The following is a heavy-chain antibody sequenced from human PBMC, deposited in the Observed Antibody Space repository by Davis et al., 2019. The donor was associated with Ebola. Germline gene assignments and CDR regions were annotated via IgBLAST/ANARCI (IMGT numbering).Heavy chain of an antibody. CDR3: ARMRGLVDTAMGYGMDV. CDR2: IGTAGDT. CDR1: GFTFSSYD. V-gene: IGHV3-13*01. Sequence: PGGSLRLSCAASGFTFSSYDMHWVRQATGKGLEWVSAIGTAGDTYYPGSVKGRFTISRENAKNSLYLQMNSLRAEDTAVYYCARMRGLVDTAMGYGMDVWGQGTTVTVSS. D-gene: IGHD5-18*01. J-gene: IGHJ6*02.